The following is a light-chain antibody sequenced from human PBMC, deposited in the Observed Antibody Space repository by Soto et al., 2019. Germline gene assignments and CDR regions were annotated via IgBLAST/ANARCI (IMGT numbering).Light chain of an antibody. Sequence: AIRMTQSPSSFSASTGDRVTITCRASQGISSYLAWYPQKPGKAPKLLIYAASTLQSGVPSSFSGSGSGTDFTLTISCLQSEDFATYYCQQYSNLITFGQGTRLEIK. CDR1: QGISSY. CDR3: QQYSNLIT. J-gene: IGKJ5*01. V-gene: IGKV1-8*01. CDR2: AAS.